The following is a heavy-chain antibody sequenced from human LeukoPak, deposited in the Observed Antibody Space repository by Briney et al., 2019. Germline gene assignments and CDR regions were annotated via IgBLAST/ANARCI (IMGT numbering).Heavy chain of an antibody. D-gene: IGHD1-1*01. J-gene: IGHJ4*02. Sequence: PSETLSLTCTVSGGSISSFYCSWIRQPPGKGLEWIGYIYYSGSTNYNPSLKSRVTISVDTSKNQFSLKLSSVTAADTAVYYCARVWATTGYPFDNWGQGTLVTVSS. CDR2: IYYSGST. V-gene: IGHV4-59*01. CDR1: GGSISSFY. CDR3: ARVWATTGYPFDN.